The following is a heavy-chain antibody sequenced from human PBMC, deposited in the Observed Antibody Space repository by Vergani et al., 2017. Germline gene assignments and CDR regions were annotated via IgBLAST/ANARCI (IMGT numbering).Heavy chain of an antibody. Sequence: EVQLVESGGGVVKPGGSLRLSCAASGFTFSSYSMNWVRQAPGKGLEWVSSISSSSSYIYYADSVKGRFTISRDNAKNSLYLQMNSLRAEDTAVYYCARDRGIAARVSDYWGQGTLVTVSS. D-gene: IGHD6-6*01. CDR2: ISSSSSYI. J-gene: IGHJ4*02. CDR1: GFTFSSYS. V-gene: IGHV3-21*01. CDR3: ARDRGIAARVSDY.